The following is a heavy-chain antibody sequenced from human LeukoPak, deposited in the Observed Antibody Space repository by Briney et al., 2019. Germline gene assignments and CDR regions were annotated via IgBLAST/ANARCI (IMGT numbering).Heavy chain of an antibody. CDR3: ARAGGSSWFVSLYY. CDR2: IIPIIGTP. Sequence: SVTVSCKASGGTFSSNVISWVRQAPGQGLEWMGRIIPIIGTPDYAQKFQGRVTITADKSTNTAYMELTSLKSDDTAVYYCARAGGSSWFVSLYYWGQGTLVTVSS. J-gene: IGHJ4*02. D-gene: IGHD6-13*01. CDR1: GGTFSSNV. V-gene: IGHV1-69*04.